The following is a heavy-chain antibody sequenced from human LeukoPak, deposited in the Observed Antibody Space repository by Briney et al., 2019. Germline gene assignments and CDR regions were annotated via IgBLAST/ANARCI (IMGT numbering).Heavy chain of an antibody. Sequence: SETLSFTCAVYGGSFSGYYWSWIRQPPGKGLEWIGEINHSGSTNYNPSLKSRVTISVDTSKNQFSLKLSPVTAADTAVYYCARGRGMLATMNYWGQGTLVTVSS. D-gene: IGHD5-24*01. J-gene: IGHJ4*02. CDR2: INHSGST. CDR1: GGSFSGYY. V-gene: IGHV4-34*01. CDR3: ARGRGMLATMNY.